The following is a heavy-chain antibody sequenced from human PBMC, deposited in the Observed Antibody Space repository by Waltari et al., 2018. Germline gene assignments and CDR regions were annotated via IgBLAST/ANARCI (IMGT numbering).Heavy chain of an antibody. CDR2: IKEDGSRK. CDR3: AKDRGWFRFDY. CDR1: GFAFSDSW. J-gene: IGHJ4*02. D-gene: IGHD3-10*01. Sequence: EVQLAESGGGLVQPGGSLRRSCAASGFAFSDSWLSWVRQAPGKGLEWVAQIKEDGSRKYYVGSVRDRFTISRDNAKNSLYLEMNSLRDEDTAVYYCAKDRGWFRFDYWGQGTLVTVSP. V-gene: IGHV3-7*01.